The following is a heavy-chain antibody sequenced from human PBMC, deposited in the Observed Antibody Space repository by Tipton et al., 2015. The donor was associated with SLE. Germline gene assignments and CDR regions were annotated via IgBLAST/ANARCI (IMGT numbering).Heavy chain of an antibody. CDR1: GFTFSSYG. V-gene: IGHV3-30*18. Sequence: SLRLSCAASGFTFSSYGMHWVRRAPGKGLEWVAVISYDGSNKYYADSVKGRFTISRDNSKNTLYLQMNSLRAEDTAVYYCAKESIVVVIGAWNYWGQGTLVTVSS. CDR3: AKESIVVVIGAWNY. J-gene: IGHJ4*02. D-gene: IGHD3-22*01. CDR2: ISYDGSNK.